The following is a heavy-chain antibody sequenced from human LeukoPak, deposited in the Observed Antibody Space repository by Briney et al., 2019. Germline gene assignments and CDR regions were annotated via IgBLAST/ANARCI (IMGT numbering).Heavy chain of an antibody. V-gene: IGHV1-2*02. Sequence: ASVKVSCKASGYTFTDYYMHWVRQAPGQGLEWMGWINPNSGGTNYAQKFQGRVTLTRDTSINTAYMGLSRLRSDDTAVYYCARDPSTYEEQLAFDYWGQGTLVTVSS. D-gene: IGHD3-3*01. CDR3: ARDPSTYEEQLAFDY. CDR2: INPNSGGT. CDR1: GYTFTDYY. J-gene: IGHJ4*02.